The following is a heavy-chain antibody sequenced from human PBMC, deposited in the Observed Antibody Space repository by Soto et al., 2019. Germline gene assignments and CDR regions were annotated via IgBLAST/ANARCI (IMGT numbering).Heavy chain of an antibody. J-gene: IGHJ6*02. CDR1: GFTVSSNY. D-gene: IGHD3-9*01. V-gene: IGHV3-66*01. CDR2: IYSGGST. CDR3: ARDGYYDILTGYARGYYGMDV. Sequence: LRLSCAASGFTVSSNYMSWVRQAPGKGLEWVSVIYSGGSTYYADSVKGRFTISRDNSKNTLYLQMNSLRAEDTAVYYCARDGYYDILTGYARGYYGMDVWGQGTKVTVSS.